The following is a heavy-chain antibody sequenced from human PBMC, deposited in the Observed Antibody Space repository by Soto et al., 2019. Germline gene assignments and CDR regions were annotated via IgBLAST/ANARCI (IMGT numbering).Heavy chain of an antibody. CDR1: GFTFSDYY. V-gene: IGHV3-11*06. CDR2: ISSGSSNT. J-gene: IGHJ4*02. D-gene: IGHD1-26*01. Sequence: GGSLRLSCAASGFTFSDYYMSWIRQAPGKGLEWVSYISSGSSNTNYADSVKGRFTISRDNAKNSLYLQMNSLRTEDTALYYCARESNSGTFYFDYWGQGTLVTVSS. CDR3: ARESNSGTFYFDY.